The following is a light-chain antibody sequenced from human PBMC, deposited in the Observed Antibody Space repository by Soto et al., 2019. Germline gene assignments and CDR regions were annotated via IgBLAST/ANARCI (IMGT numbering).Light chain of an antibody. V-gene: IGKV2-28*01. J-gene: IGKJ1*01. Sequence: DIVMTQSPLSLPVTPGEPASISCRSSQSLLHSNGYNYLDWYLQKPGQPPQLLIYLGSNRASGVPDRFSGSGSGTDFTLKISRVEAEDVGVYYCMQALQTLWTFGQGTKVDI. CDR3: MQALQTLWT. CDR1: QSLLHSNGYNY. CDR2: LGS.